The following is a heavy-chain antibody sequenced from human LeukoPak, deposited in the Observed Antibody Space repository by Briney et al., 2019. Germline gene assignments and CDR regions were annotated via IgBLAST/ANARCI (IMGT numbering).Heavy chain of an antibody. Sequence: PSETLSLTCTVSGGSISSYSWSWVRQPPGKGLEWIGNIHYTGSSNYNPSLKSRVTLSVDTSKNQFSLKLSSVTAADTAVYYCARRVTVPDGGYGDSLVWFDPWGQGTLVTVSS. CDR3: ARRVTVPDGGYGDSLVWFDP. CDR1: GGSISSYS. CDR2: IHYTGSS. D-gene: IGHD4-17*01. V-gene: IGHV4-59*08. J-gene: IGHJ5*02.